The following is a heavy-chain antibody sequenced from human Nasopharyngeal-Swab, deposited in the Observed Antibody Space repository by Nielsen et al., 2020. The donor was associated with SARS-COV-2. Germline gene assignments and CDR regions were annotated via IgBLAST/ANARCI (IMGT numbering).Heavy chain of an antibody. CDR1: GGSISSSYW. CDR3: ARSRRGAFDY. J-gene: IGHJ4*02. Sequence: SETLSFTCAVSGGSISSSYWWSWVRQPPGKGLEWIGEISHNGNANYHPSLKSRVTISLDESRNQFSLNLNSVTAADTAVYYCARSRRGAFDYWGQGTLVTVSS. D-gene: IGHD2-2*01. CDR2: ISHNGNA. V-gene: IGHV4-4*02.